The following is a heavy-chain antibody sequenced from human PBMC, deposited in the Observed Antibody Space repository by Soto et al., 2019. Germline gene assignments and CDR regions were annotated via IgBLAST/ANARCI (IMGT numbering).Heavy chain of an antibody. J-gene: IGHJ4*02. D-gene: IGHD3-9*01. CDR1: GFTFSSYW. V-gene: IGHV3-7*01. Sequence: GGSLRLSCAASGFTFSSYWMSWVRQAPGKGLEWVANIKQDGSEKYYVDSVKGRFTISRDNAKNSLYLQMNSLRAEDTAVYYCARMYEDESQYYDILTGYYPLPDYWGQGTLVTVSS. CDR3: ARMYEDESQYYDILTGYYPLPDY. CDR2: IKQDGSEK.